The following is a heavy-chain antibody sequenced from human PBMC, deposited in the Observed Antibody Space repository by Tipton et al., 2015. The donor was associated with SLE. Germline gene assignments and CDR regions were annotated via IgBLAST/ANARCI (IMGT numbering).Heavy chain of an antibody. J-gene: IGHJ2*01. Sequence: TLSLTCAVSGFSISSGYYWGWIRQPPGKGLEWIGSIYHSGSTYYNPSLKSRVTISVDTSKNQFSLKLNSVTAADTAVYYCAGGVRIAVVKGWYFDLWGRGTLVTVSS. CDR3: AGGVRIAVVKGWYFDL. D-gene: IGHD6-19*01. CDR1: GFSISSGYY. CDR2: IYHSGST. V-gene: IGHV4-38-2*01.